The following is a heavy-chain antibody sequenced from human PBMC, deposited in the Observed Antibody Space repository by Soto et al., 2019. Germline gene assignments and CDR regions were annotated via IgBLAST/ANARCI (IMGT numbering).Heavy chain of an antibody. J-gene: IGHJ6*02. CDR3: ARSDCTGAYCYSWPFNYGVDV. V-gene: IGHV3-33*08. CDR1: GFTFNTYG. Sequence: QVQLVESGGGVVQPGGSLRLSCTTSGFTFNTYGMHWVRQAPGKGLEWVAIIWYDGSNKYYEDSVKGRFPISRDNSKNTLYLQMNSLRAEDTALYYCARSDCTGAYCYSWPFNYGVDVWGQGTTVTVSS. CDR2: IWYDGSNK. D-gene: IGHD2-21*02.